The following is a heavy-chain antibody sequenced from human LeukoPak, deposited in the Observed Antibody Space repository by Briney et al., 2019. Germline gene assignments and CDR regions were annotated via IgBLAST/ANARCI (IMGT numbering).Heavy chain of an antibody. CDR3: ARGQQWELPCNY. CDR2: IYSGGST. J-gene: IGHJ4*02. V-gene: IGHV3-66*01. D-gene: IGHD1-26*01. Sequence: GGSLRLSCAASGFTVSSNYMSWARQAPGKGLEWVSVIYSGGSTYYADSVKGRFTISRDNSKNTLYLQMNSLRAEDTAVYYCARGQQWELPCNYWGQGTLVTVSS. CDR1: GFTVSSNY.